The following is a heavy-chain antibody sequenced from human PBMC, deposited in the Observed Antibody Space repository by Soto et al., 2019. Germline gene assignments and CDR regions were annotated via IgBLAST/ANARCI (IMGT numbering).Heavy chain of an antibody. CDR1: GFTFNTYW. D-gene: IGHD6-6*01. Sequence: AGGSLRLSCAASGFTFNTYWMHWVRQAPGKGLVYVSRINRDGSSTSYADSVKGRFTISRDNAKNTLYLQMNSLRAEDTAVYYCARALSTSTLNWFDHWGQGTLVTVSS. CDR2: INRDGSST. V-gene: IGHV3-74*01. J-gene: IGHJ5*02. CDR3: ARALSTSTLNWFDH.